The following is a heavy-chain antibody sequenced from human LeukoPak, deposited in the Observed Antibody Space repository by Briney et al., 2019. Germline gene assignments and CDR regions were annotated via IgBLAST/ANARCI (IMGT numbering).Heavy chain of an antibody. V-gene: IGHV1-46*01. CDR2: INPTGGST. CDR1: GYTFPSYF. Sequence: GASVKVSCKASGYTFPSYFMHWVRQAPGQGLEWMGIINPTGGSTTYALKFQGRVTMTRDTSTSTVYMELSSLRSEDTAVYYCARGSAISSSGYFYWGQGTLVTVSS. J-gene: IGHJ4*02. CDR3: ARGSAISSSGYFY. D-gene: IGHD3-22*01.